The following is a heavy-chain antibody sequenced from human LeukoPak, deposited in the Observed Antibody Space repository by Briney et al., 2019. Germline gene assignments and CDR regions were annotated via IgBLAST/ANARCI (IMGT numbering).Heavy chain of an antibody. Sequence: ASVKVSCKASGYTFTSYGISWVRQAPGRGLEWMGWISAYNGNTNYAQKFQGRVTITADESTSTAYMELSSLRSEDTAVYYCAGSPRRQRNMIDAFDIWGQGTMVTVSS. CDR2: ISAYNGNT. CDR3: AGSPRRQRNMIDAFDI. D-gene: IGHD3-22*01. V-gene: IGHV1-18*01. J-gene: IGHJ3*02. CDR1: GYTFTSYG.